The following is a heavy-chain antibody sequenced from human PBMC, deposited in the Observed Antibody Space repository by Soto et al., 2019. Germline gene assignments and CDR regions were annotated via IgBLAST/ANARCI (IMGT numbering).Heavy chain of an antibody. CDR3: AGSTNYYLYYFDY. CDR1: GFSVSGNY. CDR2: IHYTGDT. D-gene: IGHD3-16*01. V-gene: IGHV3-53*01. J-gene: IGHJ4*02. Sequence: GGSLRLSCAASGFSVSGNYMSWVRQAPGKGPEWISTIHYTGDTSYADSVKGRFSISRDKYKNTVYLQMNSLRAEDTAVYFCAGSTNYYLYYFDYWGQGTLVTVSS.